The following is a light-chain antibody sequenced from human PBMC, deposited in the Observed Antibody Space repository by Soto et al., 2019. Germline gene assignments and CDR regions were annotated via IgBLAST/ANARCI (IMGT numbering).Light chain of an antibody. CDR1: QSVSSSY. CDR3: QQYGSSPRT. Sequence: EIVLTQSPGTLSLSPGDRTTLSCRASQSVSSSYLAWYQHKPGQAPRLLIYGASGRATGIPDRFSGSGSGTEFTLTISSLESEDFAVYYCQQYGSSPRTFGQGTKVDIK. CDR2: GAS. J-gene: IGKJ1*01. V-gene: IGKV3-20*01.